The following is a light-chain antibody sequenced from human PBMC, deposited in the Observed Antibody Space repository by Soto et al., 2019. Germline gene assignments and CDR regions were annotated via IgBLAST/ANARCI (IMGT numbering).Light chain of an antibody. V-gene: IGLV2-8*01. CDR3: VSFAGGTYV. CDR1: GSDVGGYIF. CDR2: DVN. Sequence: QSALTQPPSASGSPGQSVTISCTGTGSDVGGYIFVSWYQQHPGKAPKLMIYDVNKRPSGVPDRFSGSKSGNTASLTVSGLQAEDEADYYCVSFAGGTYVFGTGTKVTVL. J-gene: IGLJ1*01.